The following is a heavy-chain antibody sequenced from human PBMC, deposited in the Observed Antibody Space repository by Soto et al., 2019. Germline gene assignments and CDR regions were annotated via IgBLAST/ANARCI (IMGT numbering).Heavy chain of an antibody. Sequence: PGGSLRLSCSASGFTFGSYAMHWVRQAPGKGLEYVSAISSNGGSTYYADSVKGRFTISRDNSKNTLYLQMSSLRAEDTAVYYCVKGGRITIFGVAKAHGMDVWGQGTTVTVSS. CDR2: ISSNGGST. V-gene: IGHV3-64D*06. J-gene: IGHJ6*02. CDR3: VKGGRITIFGVAKAHGMDV. CDR1: GFTFGSYA. D-gene: IGHD3-3*01.